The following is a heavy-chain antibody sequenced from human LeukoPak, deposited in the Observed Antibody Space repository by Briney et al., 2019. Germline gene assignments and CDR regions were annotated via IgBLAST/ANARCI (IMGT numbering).Heavy chain of an antibody. CDR2: ITGSGGNT. V-gene: IGHV3-23*01. D-gene: IGHD3-9*01. J-gene: IGHJ4*02. CDR3: AKWWDYDVLTGYYVSDY. CDR1: GFTFSNYA. Sequence: GGSLRLSCAASGFTFSNYAMSWVRQAPGKGLEWVSAITGSGGNTYYADSVKGRFTISRDNSKNTVFLQMNSLGAEDTAVYYCAKWWDYDVLTGYYVSDYWGQGTLVTVSS.